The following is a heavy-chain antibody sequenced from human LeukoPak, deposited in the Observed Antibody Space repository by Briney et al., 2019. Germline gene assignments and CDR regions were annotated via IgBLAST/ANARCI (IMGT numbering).Heavy chain of an antibody. Sequence: PGGSLRLSCAASGFIFSSYGFYWVRQVPGKGLEYVSRIDNDGRGTTYADSVKGRYTISRDNTKNTEYLQMNSLRPEDTAMYYCARGGVHHAFDVWGQGTMVTVSS. V-gene: IGHV3-74*01. CDR3: ARGGVHHAFDV. CDR1: GFIFSSYG. CDR2: IDNDGRGT. D-gene: IGHD3-3*01. J-gene: IGHJ3*01.